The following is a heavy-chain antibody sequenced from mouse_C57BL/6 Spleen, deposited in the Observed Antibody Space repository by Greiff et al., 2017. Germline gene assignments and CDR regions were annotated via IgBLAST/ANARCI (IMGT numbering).Heavy chain of an antibody. J-gene: IGHJ4*01. CDR1: GYTFTSYW. V-gene: IGHV1-50*01. CDR3: ARRGAYYSNYRTLYYAMDY. Sequence: VQLQQSGAELVKPGASVKLSCKASGYTFTSYWMQWVKQRPGQGLEWIGEIDPSDSYTNYNQKFKGKATLTVDTSSSTAYMQLSSLTSEDSAVYYCARRGAYYSNYRTLYYAMDYWGQGTSVTVSS. CDR2: IDPSDSYT. D-gene: IGHD2-5*01.